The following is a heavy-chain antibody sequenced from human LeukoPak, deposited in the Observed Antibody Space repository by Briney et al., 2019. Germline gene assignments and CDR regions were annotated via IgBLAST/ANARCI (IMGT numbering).Heavy chain of an antibody. V-gene: IGHV1-69*13. CDR1: GGTFSSYA. D-gene: IGHD2-15*01. Sequence: GASVKVSCKASGGTFSSYAISWVRQAPGQGLEWMGGIIPIFGTANYAQKFQGRVTITADESTSTACMELSSLRSEDTAVYYCARGSVFRGQRLKVVAATNYYYYGMDVWGKGTTVTVSS. CDR2: IIPIFGTA. CDR3: ARGSVFRGQRLKVVAATNYYYYGMDV. J-gene: IGHJ6*04.